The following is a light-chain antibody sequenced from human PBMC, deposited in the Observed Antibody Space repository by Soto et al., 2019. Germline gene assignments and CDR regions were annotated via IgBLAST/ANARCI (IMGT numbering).Light chain of an antibody. V-gene: IGKV4-1*01. CDR1: QSVLYNSNNKHS. J-gene: IGKJ4*01. Sequence: DIVMTQSPDSLAVSLGERATINCKSSQSVLYNSNNKHSLAWYQEKSGQPPKLLISWASTRESGVPARFSGSGSGTYFSLTISSLQAEDVQVYYYQQYYSPPLTFGGGTKVEIK. CDR3: QQYYSPPLT. CDR2: WAS.